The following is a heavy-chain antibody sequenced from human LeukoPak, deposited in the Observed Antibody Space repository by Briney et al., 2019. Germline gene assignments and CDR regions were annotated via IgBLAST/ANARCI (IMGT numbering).Heavy chain of an antibody. CDR2: ISAYNGNT. D-gene: IGHD3-3*01. V-gene: IGHV1-18*01. Sequence: ASVKVSCKASGYTFTSYGISWVRQAPGQGLEWMGWISAYNGNTNYAQKLQGRVTMTTDTSTSTAYMELRSLRSDDTAVYYCAXXXXTXFGVAEIDYWGQGTLVTVSS. J-gene: IGHJ4*02. CDR1: GYTFTSYG. CDR3: AXXXXTXFGVAEIDY.